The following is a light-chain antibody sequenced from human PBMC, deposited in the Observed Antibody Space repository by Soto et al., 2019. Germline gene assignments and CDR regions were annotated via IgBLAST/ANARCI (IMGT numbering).Light chain of an antibody. Sequence: QSALTQPASVSGSPGQSITVSCTGTSSDVGGYKYVSWYQQHPGKVPKLMIYEVSNRPSGVSDRFSGSKSGNTASLTISGLQAEDEADYYCSSYTSSSTRLFGGGTKLTVL. CDR1: SSDVGGYKY. V-gene: IGLV2-14*01. CDR2: EVS. CDR3: SSYTSSSTRL. J-gene: IGLJ2*01.